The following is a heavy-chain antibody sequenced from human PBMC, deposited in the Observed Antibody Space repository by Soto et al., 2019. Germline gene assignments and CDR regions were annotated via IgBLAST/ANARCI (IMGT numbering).Heavy chain of an antibody. CDR3: ARARGDSGWGGGY. Sequence: QVQLVQSGAEVKKPGSSVKVSCKSSGGTFSSYAISWVRQAPGQGLEWMGGIIPIFGTANYAQKFQGRVTITADESTRTAYVELSSLISEDTAVYDCARARGDSGWGGGYWGQGPLVTVSS. CDR2: IIPIFGTA. J-gene: IGHJ4*02. D-gene: IGHD6-19*01. CDR1: GGTFSSYA. V-gene: IGHV1-69*01.